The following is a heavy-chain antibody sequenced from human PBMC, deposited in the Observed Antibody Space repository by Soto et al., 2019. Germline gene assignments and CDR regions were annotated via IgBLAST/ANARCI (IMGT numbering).Heavy chain of an antibody. J-gene: IGHJ4*02. CDR1: AFTFGDYG. Sequence: QEHLVESGGGVVQPGRSLRLSCAASAFTFGDYGMHWVRQAPGKGLEWVGVISYDGRDKYYADSMKGRVSISRDNSHNTLYLQMNSLRAEDTAVYYCARDGDVNTGFGKDYWGQGTLVTVSS. D-gene: IGHD3-16*01. V-gene: IGHV3-30*03. CDR3: ARDGDVNTGFGKDY. CDR2: ISYDGRDK.